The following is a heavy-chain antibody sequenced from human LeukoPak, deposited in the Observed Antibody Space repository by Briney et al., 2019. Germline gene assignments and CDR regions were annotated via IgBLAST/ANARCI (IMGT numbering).Heavy chain of an antibody. CDR1: GYTFTSYY. J-gene: IGHJ4*02. V-gene: IGHV1-46*01. CDR2: INPSGGST. D-gene: IGHD3-10*01. CDR3: ARGRLALDFGDDF. Sequence: ASVKVSCKASGYTFTSYYIHWVRQAPGQGLEWMGIINPSGGSTTYAQKFQGRVTMTRDMSTRTLYMELSSLRAEDTAVYYCARGRLALDFGDDFWGQGPLVTVSS.